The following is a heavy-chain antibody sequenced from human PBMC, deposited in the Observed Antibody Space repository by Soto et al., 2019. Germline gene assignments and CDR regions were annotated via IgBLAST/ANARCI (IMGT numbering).Heavy chain of an antibody. CDR2: IYPSDSDT. V-gene: IGHV5-51*01. CDR3: AAAIGVTESAYFHH. Sequence: IAWVRQMPGKGLEWMGIIYPSDSDTRYSPSFQGQVTISADKSISTAYLQWTSLKASDTATYYCAAAIGVTESAYFHHWGQGTRVTVSS. J-gene: IGHJ1*01. D-gene: IGHD6-19*01.